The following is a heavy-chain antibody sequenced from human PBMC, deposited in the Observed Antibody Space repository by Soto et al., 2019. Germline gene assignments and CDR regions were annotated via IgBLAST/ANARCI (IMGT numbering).Heavy chain of an antibody. CDR3: AGDRFGVVTEYYFDY. D-gene: IGHD3-3*01. Sequence: QVQLVQSGAEVKKPGASVKVSCKASGYTFTSYGISWVRQAPGQGLEWMGWISAYNGNTNYAQKLQGRVTKTTDTTTGTAYKELRSLKSEDTAVYYCAGDRFGVVTEYYFDYWGQGTLVTVSS. J-gene: IGHJ4*02. CDR1: GYTFTSYG. CDR2: ISAYNGNT. V-gene: IGHV1-18*01.